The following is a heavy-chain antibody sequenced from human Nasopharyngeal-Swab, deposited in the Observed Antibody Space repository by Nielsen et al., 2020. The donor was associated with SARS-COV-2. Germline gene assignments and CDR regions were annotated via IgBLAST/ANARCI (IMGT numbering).Heavy chain of an antibody. D-gene: IGHD6-19*01. CDR2: IYYSGST. Sequence: RQAPGKGLEWIGSIYYSGSTYYNPSLKSRVTISVDTSRNQFSLKLSSVTAADTAVYYCARRGIAVAGVDWGQGTLVTSPQ. CDR3: ARRGIAVAGVD. J-gene: IGHJ4*02. V-gene: IGHV4-39*01.